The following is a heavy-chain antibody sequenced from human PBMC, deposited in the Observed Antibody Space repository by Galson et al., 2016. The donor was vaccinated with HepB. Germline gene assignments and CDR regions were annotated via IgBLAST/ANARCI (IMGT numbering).Heavy chain of an antibody. V-gene: IGHV3-23*01. CDR1: GFTFSTYA. J-gene: IGHJ6*04. CDR3: AKDTTMVQGYYYYGMDV. CDR2: ISGSGGST. Sequence: SLRLSCAASGFTFSTYAMSWVRQAPGKGLEWVSVISGSGGSTYYADSVKGRFTISRDNSKNTLYLQMNSLRAEDTAVYYRAKDTTMVQGYYYYGMDVWGKGTTVTVSS. D-gene: IGHD3-10*01.